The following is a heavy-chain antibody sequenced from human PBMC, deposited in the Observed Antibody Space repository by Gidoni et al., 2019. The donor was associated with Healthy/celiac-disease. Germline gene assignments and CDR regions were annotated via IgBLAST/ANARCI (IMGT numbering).Heavy chain of an antibody. D-gene: IGHD6-19*01. V-gene: IGHV3-9*01. CDR3: AKDFSVAAYYFDY. Sequence: EVQLVESGGGLVQPGRSLRLSCAASGFTFDDYAMHWVRQAPGKGLEWVSGISWNSGSIGYADSVKGRFTISRDNAKNSLYLQMNSLRAEDTALYYCAKDFSVAAYYFDYWGQGTLVTVSS. CDR1: GFTFDDYA. CDR2: ISWNSGSI. J-gene: IGHJ4*02.